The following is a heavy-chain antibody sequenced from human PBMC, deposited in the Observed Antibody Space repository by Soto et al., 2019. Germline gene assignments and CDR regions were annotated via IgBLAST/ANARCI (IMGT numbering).Heavy chain of an antibody. CDR1: GYTFTSYH. Sequence: QGQLVQSGAEVKKPGASVTVSCKTSGYTFTSYHISWVRQAPGQGLEWMGWISAYNTNTNYAQKFQGRVTMTTDTLTSTAYMELRSMRSDDTAVYYRARDTPPADYWGQGTLVTVSS. CDR2: ISAYNTNT. V-gene: IGHV1-18*01. J-gene: IGHJ4*02. CDR3: ARDTPPADY.